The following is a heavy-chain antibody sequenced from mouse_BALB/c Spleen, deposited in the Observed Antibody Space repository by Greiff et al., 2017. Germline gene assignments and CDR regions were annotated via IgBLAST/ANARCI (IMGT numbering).Heavy chain of an antibody. CDR1: GFTFSSYA. D-gene: IGHD3-1*01. Sequence: EVQLVESGGGLVKPGGSLKLSCAASGFTFSSYAMSWVRQTPEKRLEWVASISSGGSTYYPDSVKGRFTISRDNARNILYLQMSSLRSEDTAMYYCARPRAGGFAYWGQGTLVTVSA. CDR2: ISSGGST. V-gene: IGHV5-6-5*01. J-gene: IGHJ3*01. CDR3: ARPRAGGFAY.